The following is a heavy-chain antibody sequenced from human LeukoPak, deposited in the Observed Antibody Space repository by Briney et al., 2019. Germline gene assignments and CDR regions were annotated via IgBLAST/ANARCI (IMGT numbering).Heavy chain of an antibody. J-gene: IGHJ4*02. D-gene: IGHD3-9*01. V-gene: IGHV3-23*01. CDR2: ISGSGGGT. Sequence: GGSLRLSCAASGFTFSSSAMSWVRQAPGKGLEWVSGISGSGGGTYYADSVKGRFTISRDNSKNTQYLQMNSLRAEDTAVYYCAKDVYDTLTGWTYFDYWGQGSLVTVSS. CDR1: GFTFSSSA. CDR3: AKDVYDTLTGWTYFDY.